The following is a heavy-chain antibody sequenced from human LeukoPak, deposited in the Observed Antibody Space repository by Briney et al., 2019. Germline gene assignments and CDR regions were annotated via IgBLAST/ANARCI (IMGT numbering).Heavy chain of an antibody. J-gene: IGHJ6*03. V-gene: IGHV3-21*04. D-gene: IGHD5-24*01. CDR2: ITSSSSYI. CDR3: ARESRREGYNPAYYYYYMDV. CDR1: GFTFSSYN. Sequence: PGGSLRLSCAASGFTFSSYNMNWVRQAPGKGLEWVSSITSSSSYIYYADSVKGRFTISRDNAKNPLYLQMDSLRVEDTAVYYCARESRREGYNPAYYYYYMDVWGKGTTVTVSS.